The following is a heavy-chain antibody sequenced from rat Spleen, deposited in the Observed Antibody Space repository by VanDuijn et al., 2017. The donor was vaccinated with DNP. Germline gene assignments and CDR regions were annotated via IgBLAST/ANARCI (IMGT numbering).Heavy chain of an antibody. CDR1: GFNFNDDW. Sequence: EVKLVESGGGLVQPGRSLKLSCAASGFNFNDDWMGWVRQAPGKGLEWIGEINKDSSIINYPPSLKDKFTISRDNAQNTLYLQMSKLGSEDTATYYCRRRTVVTGAMDVWGQGTTVAVSS. CDR3: RRRTVVTGAMDV. D-gene: IGHD1-1*01. J-gene: IGHJ4*01. CDR2: INKDSSII. V-gene: IGHV4-2*01.